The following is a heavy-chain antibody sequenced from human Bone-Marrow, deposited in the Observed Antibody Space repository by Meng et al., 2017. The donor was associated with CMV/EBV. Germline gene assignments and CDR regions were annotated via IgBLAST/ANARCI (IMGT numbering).Heavy chain of an antibody. V-gene: IGHV3-15*01. CDR3: TTYFSYYFDY. CDR2: IKSKTDGGTT. J-gene: IGHJ4*02. Sequence: GESLKISCAASGFTFSKAWMSWVRQAPGKELEWVGRIKSKTDGGTTDYAAPVKGRFTISRDDSKNTLYLQMNSLKTEDTAVYYCTTYFSYYFDYWGQGTLVTVAS. D-gene: IGHD2/OR15-2a*01. CDR1: GFTFSKAW.